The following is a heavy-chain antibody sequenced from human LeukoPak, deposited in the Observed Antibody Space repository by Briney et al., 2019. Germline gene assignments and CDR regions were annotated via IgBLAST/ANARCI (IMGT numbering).Heavy chain of an antibody. V-gene: IGHV1-8*01. D-gene: IGHD6-13*01. CDR3: ARDYRGIAAAGKGSYYYYYYMDV. Sequence: ASVKVSCKASGYTFTSYDINWVRQATGQGLEWMGWMNPNSGNTGYAQKFQGRVTMTRNTSISTAYMELSSLRSEDTAVYYCARDYRGIAAAGKGSYYYYYYMDVWGKGPRSPSP. CDR2: MNPNSGNT. CDR1: GYTFTSYD. J-gene: IGHJ6*03.